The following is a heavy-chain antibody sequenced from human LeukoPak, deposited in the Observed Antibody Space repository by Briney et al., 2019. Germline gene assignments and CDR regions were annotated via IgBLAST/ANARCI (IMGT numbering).Heavy chain of an antibody. V-gene: IGHV3-30*18. Sequence: GGSLRLSCAASAFTFSSYGMHWVRQAPGKGLEWVAVISYDGSDKYYAESVKGRFTIFRDNSKNTLYLQMNSLRADDTGVYYCAKDISGGDCPDYWGQGTLVTVSS. D-gene: IGHD2-21*02. CDR2: ISYDGSDK. CDR1: AFTFSSYG. CDR3: AKDISGGDCPDY. J-gene: IGHJ4*02.